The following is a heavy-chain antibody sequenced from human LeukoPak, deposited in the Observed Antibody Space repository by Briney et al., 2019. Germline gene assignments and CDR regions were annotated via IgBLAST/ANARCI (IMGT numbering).Heavy chain of an antibody. CDR1: GYTFTSYG. Sequence: GASVKVSCKASGYTFTSYGISWVRQAPGHGLEWMGWISAYNGNTNYAQKLQGRVTMTTDTSTSTAYMELRSLRSDDTAVYYCARSPSGNYDFWSGYYLYFDYWGQGTLVTVSS. V-gene: IGHV1-18*01. J-gene: IGHJ4*02. CDR3: ARSPSGNYDFWSGYYLYFDY. D-gene: IGHD3-3*01. CDR2: ISAYNGNT.